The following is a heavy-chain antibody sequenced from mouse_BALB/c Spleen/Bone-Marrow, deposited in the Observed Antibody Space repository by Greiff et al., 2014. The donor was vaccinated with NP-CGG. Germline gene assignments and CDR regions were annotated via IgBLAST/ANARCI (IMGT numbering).Heavy chain of an antibody. Sequence: EVQLQQSGAELVKPGASVKLSCTTSGFNIKDTYIHWVKQRPEQGLEWIGRIDPANGNTKYDPEFQGKATITADTSSNTAYPHLSSLTSEDTAVYSCAHDAPFAYWGQGTLVTVSA. D-gene: IGHD2-3*01. J-gene: IGHJ3*01. CDR2: IDPANGNT. CDR1: GFNIKDTY. CDR3: AHDAPFAY. V-gene: IGHV14-3*02.